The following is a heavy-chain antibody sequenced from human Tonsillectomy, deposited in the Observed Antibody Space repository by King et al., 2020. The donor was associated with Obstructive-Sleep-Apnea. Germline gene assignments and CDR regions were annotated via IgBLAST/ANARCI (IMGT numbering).Heavy chain of an antibody. CDR2: ISYSGST. Sequence: QLQESGPGLVKPSETLSLTCTVSGGSIGSSSYYWGWVRQPPGKGLEWIGSISYSGSTYYNPSLKSRVTILVDTSKNQFSLKLTSVTAADTAVYYFARLVIEYFYQYGMDVWGHGTTVTVSS. D-gene: IGHD3-16*02. J-gene: IGHJ6*02. CDR3: ARLVIEYFYQYGMDV. CDR1: GGSIGSSSYY. V-gene: IGHV4-39*07.